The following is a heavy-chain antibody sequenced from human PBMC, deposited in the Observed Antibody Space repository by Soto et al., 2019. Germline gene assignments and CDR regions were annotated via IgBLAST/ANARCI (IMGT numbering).Heavy chain of an antibody. CDR3: ARDKFRGSRAN. CDR1: GGSLSVGDYY. D-gene: IGHD2-2*01. Sequence: SETLSLTCNVSGGSLSVGDYYWSWIRQHPGKGLEWIGYIFYSGSAYYNPSLESRVTISVDTSKNQFSLNLGSVTAADTAMYYCARDKFRGSRANWGQGTQVTVSS. J-gene: IGHJ4*02. V-gene: IGHV4-31*03. CDR2: IFYSGSA.